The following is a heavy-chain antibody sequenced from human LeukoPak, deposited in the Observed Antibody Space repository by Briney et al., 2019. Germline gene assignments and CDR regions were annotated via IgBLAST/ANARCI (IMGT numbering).Heavy chain of an antibody. CDR2: IRCGGSNK. CDR3: ARDLTPASQDAFDI. D-gene: IGHD2-15*01. Sequence: PGGSLRLSCAASRLTFSSYGMHWVRPARGKGLEGVAVIRCGGSNKYYADYVKGRFTIAKDNSKNTLYLQRNSLGAEDTAVYSCARDLTPASQDAFDIWGQGKMVTVSS. CDR1: RLTFSSYG. J-gene: IGHJ3*02. V-gene: IGHV3-33*01.